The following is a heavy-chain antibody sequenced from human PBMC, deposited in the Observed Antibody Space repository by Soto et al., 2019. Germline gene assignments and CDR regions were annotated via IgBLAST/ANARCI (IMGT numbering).Heavy chain of an antibody. J-gene: IGHJ5*02. D-gene: IGHD1-1*01. V-gene: IGHV1-24*01. CDR2: FDPEDGET. Sequence: ASVKVSCKVSGYTLTELSMHWVRQAPGKGLEWMGGFDPEDGETIYAQKFQGRVTMTEDTSTDTAYMELSSLRSEDTAVYYCATTRYLETTNWFDPWGQGTMVTLSS. CDR3: ATTRYLETTNWFDP. CDR1: GYTLTELS.